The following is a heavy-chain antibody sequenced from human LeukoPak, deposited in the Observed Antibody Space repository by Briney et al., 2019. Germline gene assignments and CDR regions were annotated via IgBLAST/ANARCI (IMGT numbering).Heavy chain of an antibody. CDR3: AKGRGYSSSWYVFDY. D-gene: IGHD6-13*01. CDR1: GFTFSSYG. CDR2: ISYDGSNK. Sequence: PGGSLRLSCAASGFTFSSYGMHWVRQAPGKGLEWVAVISYDGSNKYYADSVKGRFTTSRDNSKNTLYLQMNSLRAEDTAVYYCAKGRGYSSSWYVFDYWGQGTLVTVSS. J-gene: IGHJ4*02. V-gene: IGHV3-30*18.